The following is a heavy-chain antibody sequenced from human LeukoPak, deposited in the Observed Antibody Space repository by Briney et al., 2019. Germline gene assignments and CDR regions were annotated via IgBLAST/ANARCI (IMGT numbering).Heavy chain of an antibody. J-gene: IGHJ3*02. D-gene: IGHD6-13*01. CDR3: ARSTSSSWYSVSDAFDI. Sequence: PGGSLRLSCVASGFTFSSYWMSWVRQAPGKGLEWVANIKQDGSEKYYVDSVKGRFTISRDNAKNSLYLQMNSLRAEDTAVYYCARSTSSSWYSVSDAFDIWGQGTMVTVSS. CDR2: IKQDGSEK. V-gene: IGHV3-7*01. CDR1: GFTFSSYW.